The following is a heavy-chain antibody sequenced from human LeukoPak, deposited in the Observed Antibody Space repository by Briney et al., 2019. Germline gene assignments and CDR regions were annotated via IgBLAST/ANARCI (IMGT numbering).Heavy chain of an antibody. D-gene: IGHD1-26*01. V-gene: IGHV4-34*01. CDR1: GGSFSGYY. CDR2: INHSGST. J-gene: IGHJ4*02. CDR3: ARTYSGSYYARDYFNY. Sequence: SETLSLTCAVYGGSFSGYYWSWIRQPPGKGLEWIGEINHSGSTNYNPSLKSRVTISVDTSKNQFSLKLTAVTAADTAVYNCARTYSGSYYARDYFNYWGQGTLVTVSS.